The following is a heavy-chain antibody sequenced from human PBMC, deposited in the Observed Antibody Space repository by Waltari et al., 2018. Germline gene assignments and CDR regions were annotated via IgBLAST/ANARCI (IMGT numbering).Heavy chain of an antibody. CDR3: ARDRVVVVPAAYGMDV. V-gene: IGHV1-18*01. CDR2: GGADNGNK. Sequence: QVQLVQSGAEVKKPGASVKVSCKASGYTFTSYGISWVRQAPGQGLEWMGWGGADNGNKNYAQKLKGRVTMTTDTSTSTAYMELRSLRSDDTAVYYCARDRVVVVPAAYGMDVWGQGTTVTVSS. D-gene: IGHD2-2*01. J-gene: IGHJ6*02. CDR1: GYTFTSYG.